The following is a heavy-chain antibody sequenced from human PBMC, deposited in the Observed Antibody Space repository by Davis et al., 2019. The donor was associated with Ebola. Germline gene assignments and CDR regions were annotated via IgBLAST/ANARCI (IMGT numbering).Heavy chain of an antibody. Sequence: GESLKISCAASGFTFSSYGMHWVRQAPGKGLEWVAFITYDGSYKYYADSVKGRFTFSRDNSKNTLFLQMSSLRLEDTAVYYCARGPGNTGGHWFDPWGQGTLVTVSS. J-gene: IGHJ5*02. CDR3: ARGPGNTGGHWFDP. CDR1: GFTFSSYG. CDR2: ITYDGSYK. V-gene: IGHV3-30*02. D-gene: IGHD1-1*01.